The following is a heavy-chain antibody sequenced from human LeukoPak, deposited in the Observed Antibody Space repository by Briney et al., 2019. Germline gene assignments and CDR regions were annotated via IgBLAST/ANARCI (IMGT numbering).Heavy chain of an antibody. CDR1: GGTFSSYA. V-gene: IGHV1-69*05. CDR2: IIPIFGTA. D-gene: IGHD3-10*01. J-gene: IGHJ4*02. CDR3: ASGTYGGSGSFNYFDY. Sequence: ASVKVSCKASGGTFSSYAISWVRQAPGQGLEWMGGIIPIFGTANYAQKFQGRVTITTDESTSTAYMELSSLRSGDTAVYYCASGTYGGSGSFNYFDYWGQGTLVTVSS.